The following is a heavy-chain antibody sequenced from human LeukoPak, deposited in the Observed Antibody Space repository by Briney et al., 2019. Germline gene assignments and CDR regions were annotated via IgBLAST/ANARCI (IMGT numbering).Heavy chain of an antibody. CDR1: GFTFSTYS. D-gene: IGHD6-13*01. J-gene: IGHJ4*02. V-gene: IGHV3-21*01. Sequence: PGGSLRLSCAASGFTFSTYSMNWVRQAPGKWLEWVSSIGGSSTSIYYAGSVKGRFTISRDNAKNSLYLQMNSMRAEDTAVYYCAREEGKQQMEAFDYWGQGTLVTVSS. CDR3: AREEGKQQMEAFDY. CDR2: IGGSSTSI.